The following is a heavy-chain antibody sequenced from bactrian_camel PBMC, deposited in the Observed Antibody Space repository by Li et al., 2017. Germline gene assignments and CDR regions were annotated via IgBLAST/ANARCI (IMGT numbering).Heavy chain of an antibody. V-gene: IGHV3S53*01. D-gene: IGHD8*01. J-gene: IGHJ4*01. CDR2: IAADGTR. Sequence: QVQLVESGGGSVQAGGSLRLSCVASGYTFGTCGMGWYRQAPGEERELVSTIAADGTRSYGDPVKGRFTISHDNAKNTLYLQMNSLKPEDSGIYYCAADRRILSSSNCRAVVAESRPNGQGTQVTVS. CDR1: GYTFGTCG.